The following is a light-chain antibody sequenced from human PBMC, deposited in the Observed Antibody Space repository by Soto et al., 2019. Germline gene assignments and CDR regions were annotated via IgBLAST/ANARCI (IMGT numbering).Light chain of an antibody. CDR3: VEAALLPHA. Sequence: DLVLTQTPLSLVVTLGQPASISCKSSQSLAFRDGNTYLNWLQQRPGQPPRLLIYKTSNRFSGVPDRFSGSGAGTEFTLKISKVEAEDVGVYYCVEAALLPHAFGQGTKVEIK. V-gene: IGKV2-24*01. CDR1: QSLAFRDGNTY. J-gene: IGKJ1*01. CDR2: KTS.